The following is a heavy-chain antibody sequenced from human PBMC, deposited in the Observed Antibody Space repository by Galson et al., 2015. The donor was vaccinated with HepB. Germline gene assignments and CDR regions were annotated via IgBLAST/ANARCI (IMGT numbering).Heavy chain of an antibody. J-gene: IGHJ5*02. D-gene: IGHD2-15*01. CDR1: GFNFSDSY. CDR3: ARDPGYCRDTVCSQINWFDP. Sequence: SLRLSCAGSGFNFSDSYMSWIRQAPGKGLEWISYISSRATVTYYAESVKDRFTVSRDNARNALYLQMGSLRAEDTAVYFCARDPGYCRDTVCSQINWFDPWGQGTLVTVSS. V-gene: IGHV3-11*01. CDR2: ISSRATVT.